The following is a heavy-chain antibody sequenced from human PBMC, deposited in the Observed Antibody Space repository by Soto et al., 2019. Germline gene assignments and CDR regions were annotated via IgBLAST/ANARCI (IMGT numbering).Heavy chain of an antibody. CDR3: ARYRVGLPNWFDP. J-gene: IGHJ5*02. D-gene: IGHD1-26*01. CDR2: IYYSGST. Sequence: SETLSLTCTVSGGSISSGGYYWSWIRQHPGKGLEWIGYIYYSGSTYYNPSLKSRVTISVDTSKNQFSLKLSSVTAADTAVNYCARYRVGLPNWFDPWGQGTLVTVSS. V-gene: IGHV4-31*03. CDR1: GGSISSGGYY.